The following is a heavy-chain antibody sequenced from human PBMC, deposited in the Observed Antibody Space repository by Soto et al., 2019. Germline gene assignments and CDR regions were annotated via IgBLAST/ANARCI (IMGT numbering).Heavy chain of an antibody. CDR3: ARAVHTFIPGVRFRVDQ. V-gene: IGHV1-2*02. Sequence: QVQLVQSGAEMKKPGASVKVSCEASGYTFTAYYIHWVRQAPGQGLEWMGWINPNGGGTKYAQKFQGRVTMTRDTSLNTAYMEMTRLTSDDTAVYYCARAVHTFIPGVRFRVDQWGQGTLVTVSS. D-gene: IGHD3-10*01. CDR2: INPNGGGT. J-gene: IGHJ4*02. CDR1: GYTFTAYY.